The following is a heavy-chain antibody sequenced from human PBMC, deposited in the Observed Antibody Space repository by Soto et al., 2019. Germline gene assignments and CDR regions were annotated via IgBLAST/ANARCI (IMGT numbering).Heavy chain of an antibody. J-gene: IGHJ6*02. CDR2: IIPIFGTT. CDR1: GGTFSSYV. CDR3: ARPAAIPSYFYYGMDV. D-gene: IGHD2-2*02. V-gene: IGHV1-69*01. Sequence: QVQLVQSGAEVKKPGSSVKVSCKASGGTFSSYVISWVRQAPGQGLEWMGGIIPIFGTTNYAQKFQGRVTINADESTSTAYMELSSLRSEDTAMYYCARPAAIPSYFYYGMDVWGQGTTVTVSS.